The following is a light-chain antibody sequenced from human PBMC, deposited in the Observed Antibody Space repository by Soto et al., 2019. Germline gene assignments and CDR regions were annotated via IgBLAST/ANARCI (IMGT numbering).Light chain of an antibody. V-gene: IGKV2-28*01. Sequence: VVTLSPPKIPVTPGQPPSIYCRYSHSLLNSDRYNYLDWYRQKPRQFPQLLIFVGSNRASGVPDRFSGSGSGTDFTLKISRVQAEDVVVCYCAQSLHPLLTFGDGTKVDIK. J-gene: IGKJ4*01. CDR1: HSLLNSDRYNY. CDR3: AQSLHPLLT. CDR2: VGS.